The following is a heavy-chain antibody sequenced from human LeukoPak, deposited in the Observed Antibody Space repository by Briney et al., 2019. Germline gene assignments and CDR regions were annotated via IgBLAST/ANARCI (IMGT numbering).Heavy chain of an antibody. D-gene: IGHD2-2*01. Sequence: GGSLRLSCAASGFTFSSYSMIWVRQAPGKGLEGVSYISKSSDRIYHADSVKGRFTISRDNAKNSLYLQMDSLRAEDTAVYYCARDLLNDEGSSYFFDQWGQGTLVTVSS. CDR2: ISKSSDRI. V-gene: IGHV3-48*04. J-gene: IGHJ4*02. CDR3: ARDLLNDEGSSYFFDQ. CDR1: GFTFSSYS.